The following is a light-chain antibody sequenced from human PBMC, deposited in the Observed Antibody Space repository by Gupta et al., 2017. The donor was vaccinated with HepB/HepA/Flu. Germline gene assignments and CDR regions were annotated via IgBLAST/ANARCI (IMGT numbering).Light chain of an antibody. V-gene: IGKV1-5*03. CDR3: QRYTAYCGT. CDR1: QRITKS. Sequence: DVQMTQSPSPLSASVVDRVTITCRASQRITKSLAWYQQKPGKAPKLPIYKASTSVSGVPSRFRGSRSGTEFTLTSSSLQLDGFASSYCQRYTAYCGTFGQGTKVEIK. CDR2: KAS. J-gene: IGKJ1*01.